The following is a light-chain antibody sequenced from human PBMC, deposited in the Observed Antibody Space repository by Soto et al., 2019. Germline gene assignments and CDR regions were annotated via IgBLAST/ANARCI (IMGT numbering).Light chain of an antibody. Sequence: QLVLTQSSSASASLGSSVKLTCTLSSGHSSYIIAWHQQQPGKAPRYLMKLEGSGDYNRGSGVPDRCSGSSSGADRYLTISNLQFEDEADYFCETWDSDTVIFGGGTKLTVL. CDR3: ETWDSDTVI. CDR2: LEGSGDY. CDR1: SGHSSYI. V-gene: IGLV4-60*02. J-gene: IGLJ2*01.